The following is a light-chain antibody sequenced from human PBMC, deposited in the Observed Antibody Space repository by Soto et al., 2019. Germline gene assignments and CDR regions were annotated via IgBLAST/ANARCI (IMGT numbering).Light chain of an antibody. Sequence: QSALTQPPSASGSPGQSATISCTGTSSDVGGYDYVSWYQQHPGKAPKLMIYEVTIRPSGVSDRFSGSKSGNTASLTVSGLQAEDEADYYCSSYTGGNPSYVFGTGTQVSIL. V-gene: IGLV2-8*01. J-gene: IGLJ1*01. CDR1: SSDVGGYDY. CDR2: EVT. CDR3: SSYTGGNPSYV.